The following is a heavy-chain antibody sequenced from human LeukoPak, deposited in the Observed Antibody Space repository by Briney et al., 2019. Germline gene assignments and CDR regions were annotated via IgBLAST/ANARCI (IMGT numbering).Heavy chain of an antibody. V-gene: IGHV4-39*07. J-gene: IGHJ5*02. CDR2: IYTSGST. Sequence: SETLSLTCTLSGDSISSSDHYWVWIRQSPGKGLEWIGRIYTSGSTNYNPSLKSRVTISVDTSKNQFSLKLSSVTAADTAVYYCARVVAYNWFDPWGQGTLVTVSS. CDR3: ARVVAYNWFDP. CDR1: GDSISSSDHY.